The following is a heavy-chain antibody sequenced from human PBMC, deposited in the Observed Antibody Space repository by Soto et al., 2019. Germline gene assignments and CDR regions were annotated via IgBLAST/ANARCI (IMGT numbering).Heavy chain of an antibody. D-gene: IGHD3-10*01. V-gene: IGHV3-21*01. J-gene: IGHJ6*03. CDR1: GFTFSSYS. Sequence: GGSLRLSCAASGFTFSSYSMNWVRQAPGKGLEWVSSISSSSSYIYYADSVKGRFTISRDNAKNSLYLQMNSLRAEDTAVYYCARNGDYYGSGSYYNPPSYYYYMDVWGKGTTVTVSS. CDR2: ISSSSSYI. CDR3: ARNGDYYGSGSYYNPPSYYYYMDV.